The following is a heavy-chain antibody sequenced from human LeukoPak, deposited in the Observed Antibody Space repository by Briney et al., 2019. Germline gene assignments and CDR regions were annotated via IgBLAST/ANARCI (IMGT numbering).Heavy chain of an antibody. CDR2: ISYDGSNK. J-gene: IGHJ5*02. CDR3: EKDLHGCRYGLRNNWFDP. CDR1: GFTLSSYR. Sequence: PGGSLTLPCAVSGFTLSSYRMLWVPHAPDKALEWLADISYDGSNKYYADPVKGRFTNSRNKSKDTLYLQMNSLSAEDTAVYYCEKDLHGCRYGLRNNWFDPWGQGTLVTVSS. V-gene: IGHV3-30*18. D-gene: IGHD5-18*01.